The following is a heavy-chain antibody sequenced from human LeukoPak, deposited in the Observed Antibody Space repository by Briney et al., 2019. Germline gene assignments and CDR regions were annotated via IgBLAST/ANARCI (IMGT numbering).Heavy chain of an antibody. CDR3: ARGLPSDYGAFDA. J-gene: IGHJ3*01. D-gene: IGHD4-17*01. V-gene: IGHV4-59*01. Sequence: PSETLSLTCTVSGGTISWFYWSWIRQSPGRGLEWIGYIHYSGTIIYNPSLKSRVTISLDTSKNQFSLKLRSVTAADTAVYYCARGLPSDYGAFDAWGRGTVVTVSS. CDR2: IHYSGTI. CDR1: GGTISWFY.